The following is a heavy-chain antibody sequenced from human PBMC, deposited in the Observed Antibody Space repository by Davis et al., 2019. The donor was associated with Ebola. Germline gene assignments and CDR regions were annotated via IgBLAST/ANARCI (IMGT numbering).Heavy chain of an antibody. CDR3: ARDLGNYGMDV. CDR2: IKQDGSEK. CDR1: GFSFSSYG. D-gene: IGHD7-27*01. V-gene: IGHV3-7*01. J-gene: IGHJ6*02. Sequence: GESLKISCAASGFSFSSYGMNWVRQAPGKGLEWVANIKQDGSEKYYVDSVKGRFTISRDNAKNSLYLQMNSLRTEDTAVYYCARDLGNYGMDVWGQGTTVTVSS.